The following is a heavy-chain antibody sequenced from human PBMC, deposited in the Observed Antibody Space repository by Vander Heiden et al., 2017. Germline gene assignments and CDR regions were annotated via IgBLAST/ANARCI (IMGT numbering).Heavy chain of an antibody. CDR2: INHSGST. Sequence: QVQLQQWGAGLLKPSETLSLTCAVYGGSFSGYYWSWIRQPPGKGLEWIGEINHSGSTNYNPALKSRVTISVDTSKKKCSLKLRSVTAADTAVYYCARGPRRWFASDLWGRGTMVTVYS. V-gene: IGHV4-34*01. D-gene: IGHD3-10*01. CDR3: ARGPRRWFASDL. J-gene: IGHJ2*01. CDR1: GGSFSGYY.